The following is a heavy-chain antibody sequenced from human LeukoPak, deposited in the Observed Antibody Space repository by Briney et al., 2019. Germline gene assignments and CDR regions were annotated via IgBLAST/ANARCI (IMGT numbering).Heavy chain of an antibody. Sequence: PSETLSLTCAVYGGSFSGYYWSWIRQPPGKGLEWIGEINHSGSTNYNPSLKSRVTISVDTSKNQFSLKLSSVTAADTAVYYCARARITMVRGLKGAMRYFDYWGQGTLVTVSS. CDR3: ARARITMVRGLKGAMRYFDY. V-gene: IGHV4-34*01. CDR1: GGSFSGYY. D-gene: IGHD3-10*01. J-gene: IGHJ4*02. CDR2: INHSGST.